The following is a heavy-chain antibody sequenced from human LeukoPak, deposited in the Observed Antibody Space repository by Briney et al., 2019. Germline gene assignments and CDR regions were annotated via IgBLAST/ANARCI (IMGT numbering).Heavy chain of an antibody. Sequence: PGGSLRLSCAASGFTFSSYTMNWVRQAPGKGLEWVSSISSSSSYINYADSVKGRFPISRDNAKNSLYLQMNSLRAEDTAVYYCARDVTHCGGDCYSGDYWGQGTLVTVSS. V-gene: IGHV3-21*01. CDR2: ISSSSSYI. CDR3: ARDVTHCGGDCYSGDY. D-gene: IGHD2-21*02. CDR1: GFTFSSYT. J-gene: IGHJ4*02.